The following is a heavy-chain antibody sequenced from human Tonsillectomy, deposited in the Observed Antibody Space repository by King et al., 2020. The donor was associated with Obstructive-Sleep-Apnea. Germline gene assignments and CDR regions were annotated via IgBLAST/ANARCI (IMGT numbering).Heavy chain of an antibody. CDR1: GYSFTTYW. CDR2: IDPSDSYT. D-gene: IGHD2-2*01. J-gene: IGHJ4*02. Sequence: VQLVQSGAEVKKPGESLRISCKASGYSFTTYWISWVRQMPGKGLEWMGKIDPSDSYTNYSPSFQGHVTISADKSISTAYLQWSSLKASDTAMYYCARHNLGYCDSSNCYAVDYWGQGTLVTVSS. V-gene: IGHV5-10-1*03. CDR3: ARHNLGYCDSSNCYAVDY.